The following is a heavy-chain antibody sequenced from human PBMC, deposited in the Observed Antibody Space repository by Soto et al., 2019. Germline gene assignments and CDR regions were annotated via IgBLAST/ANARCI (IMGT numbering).Heavy chain of an antibody. CDR3: AYRRGGSSAGGNFDY. V-gene: IGHV2-5*01. CDR2: IFWNDAK. CDR1: GFSFSTTGAG. J-gene: IGHJ4*02. Sequence: QIALKESGPTLVKPSQTLTLTCTFSGFSFSTTGAGVGWIRQPPGKALEWLALIFWNDAKRYSPSLRSRLTIIKDTSKNQVVLTMTNVDLVDTATYYCAYRRGGSSAGGNFDYWCQGTPVTVYS. D-gene: IGHD2-15*01.